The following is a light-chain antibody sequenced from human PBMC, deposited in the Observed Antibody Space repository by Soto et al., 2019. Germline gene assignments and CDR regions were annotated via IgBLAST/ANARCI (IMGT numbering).Light chain of an antibody. CDR2: DVS. CDR1: SSDVGGYNY. J-gene: IGLJ1*01. Sequence: QSALTQPASVSGSPGQSITISCTGTSSDVGGYNYVSWYQQHPGKAPKLMMFDVSNRPSGVSNRFSGSKSGNTASLTISGLQAEDDADYYCSSYTSSSTRVFGTGTKLTVL. CDR3: SSYTSSSTRV. V-gene: IGLV2-14*01.